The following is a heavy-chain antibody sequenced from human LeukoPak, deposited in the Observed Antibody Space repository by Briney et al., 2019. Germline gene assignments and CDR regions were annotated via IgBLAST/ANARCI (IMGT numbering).Heavy chain of an antibody. CDR2: IRGDGNKK. CDR1: GFDFNNSW. Sequence: PGGSLRLSCEVSGFDFNNSWMNWVRQAPGKGLEWVANIRGDGNKKYYVDSVKGRFTISRDNAMNSLYLQMSSLRAEDTAVYYCARDVSVETAQDVWVDAFDIWGQGTMVTVSS. V-gene: IGHV3-7*03. J-gene: IGHJ3*02. CDR3: ARDVSVETAQDVWVDAFDI. D-gene: IGHD2-21*02.